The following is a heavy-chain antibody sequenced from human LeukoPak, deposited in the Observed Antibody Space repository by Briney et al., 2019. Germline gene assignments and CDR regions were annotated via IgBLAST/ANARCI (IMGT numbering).Heavy chain of an antibody. D-gene: IGHD3-22*01. J-gene: IGHJ4*02. Sequence: GRSLRLSCAASGFTFSSYGMHWVRQAPGKGLEWVAVISYDGSNKYYADSVKGRFTISRDNSKNTLYLQMNSLKTEDTAVYYCAGNLYYYDSSGYQPPDYWGQGTLVTVSS. CDR1: GFTFSSYG. V-gene: IGHV3-30*03. CDR2: ISYDGSNK. CDR3: AGNLYYYDSSGYQPPDY.